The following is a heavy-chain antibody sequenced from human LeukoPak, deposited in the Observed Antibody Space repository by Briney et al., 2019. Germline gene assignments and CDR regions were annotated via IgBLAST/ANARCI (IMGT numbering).Heavy chain of an antibody. CDR3: ARSSGYFDY. D-gene: IGHD1-26*01. CDR2: SYYRSKWYN. Sequence: SQTLSLTCAISGDSVSSKGAAWNWNRQSPSRGLEWLARSYYRSKWYNEYAVSVKSRITINPDTSKNQFSLQLNSVTPEDTAVYYCARSSGYFDYWGQGTLVSVSS. J-gene: IGHJ4*02. V-gene: IGHV6-1*01. CDR1: GDSVSSKGAA.